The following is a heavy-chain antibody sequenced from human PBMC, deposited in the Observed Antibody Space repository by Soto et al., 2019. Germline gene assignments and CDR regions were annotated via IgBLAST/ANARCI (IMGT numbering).Heavy chain of an antibody. CDR2: FDPEDGET. D-gene: IGHD2-21*02. Sequence: ASVKVSCKVSGYTVTELSMHCVRPAPGKVLEWMGGFDPEDGETIHPQKFQGRVTMTEDTSTDTAYMELSSLRSEDTAVYYCATSRDCGGDCYPNAFDIWGQGTMVTVSS. CDR1: GYTVTELS. J-gene: IGHJ3*02. CDR3: ATSRDCGGDCYPNAFDI. V-gene: IGHV1-24*01.